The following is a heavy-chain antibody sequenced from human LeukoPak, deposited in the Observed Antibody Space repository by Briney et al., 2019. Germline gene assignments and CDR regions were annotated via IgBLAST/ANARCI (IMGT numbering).Heavy chain of an antibody. V-gene: IGHV4-34*01. CDR2: INHSGST. CDR1: GGSISSYY. J-gene: IGHJ4*02. D-gene: IGHD3-10*01. CDR3: ARALGWFGELPYFDY. Sequence: SETLSLTCTVSGGSISSYYWSWIRQPPGKGLEWIGEINHSGSTNYNPSLKSRVTISVDTSKNQFSLKLSSVTAADTAVYYCARALGWFGELPYFDYWGQGTLVTVSS.